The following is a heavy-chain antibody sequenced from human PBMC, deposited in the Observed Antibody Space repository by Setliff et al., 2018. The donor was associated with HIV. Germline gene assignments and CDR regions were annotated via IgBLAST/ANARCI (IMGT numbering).Heavy chain of an antibody. J-gene: IGHJ4*02. V-gene: IGHV3-49*04. Sequence: TGGSLRLSCTGSGFMFGDYLMSWVRQAPGKGLEWVGFIRSKYYGGAPAYAASVEGRVTISRDGSQGIAYLQMDSLKTEDTAVYYCARGPHMYCTVTNCMYDSWGQGALVTVSS. CDR2: IRSKYYGGAP. D-gene: IGHD2-8*02. CDR1: GFMFGDYL. CDR3: ARGPHMYCTVTNCMYDS.